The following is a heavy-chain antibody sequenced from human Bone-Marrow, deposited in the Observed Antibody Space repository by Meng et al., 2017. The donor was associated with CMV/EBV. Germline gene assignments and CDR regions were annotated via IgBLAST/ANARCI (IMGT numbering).Heavy chain of an antibody. CDR1: GFTFSSYA. D-gene: IGHD2-21*01. CDR3: AKPTYCGGDCYWALFDY. V-gene: IGHV3-23*01. CDR2: ISGSGGST. Sequence: GGSLRLSCAASGFTFSSYAMSWVRQAPGKGLEWVSAISGSGGSTYYADSVKGRFTISRDNSKSTLYLQMNSLRAEDTAVYYCAKPTYCGGDCYWALFDYWGQGTLVTVSS. J-gene: IGHJ4*02.